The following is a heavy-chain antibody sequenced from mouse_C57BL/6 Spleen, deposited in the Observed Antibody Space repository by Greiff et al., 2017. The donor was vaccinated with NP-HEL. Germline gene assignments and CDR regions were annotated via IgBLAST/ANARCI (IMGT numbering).Heavy chain of an antibody. CDR3: ARGSPWYFDV. V-gene: IGHV5-17*01. Sequence: EVKLVESGGGLVKPGGSLKLSCAASGFTFSDYGMHWVRQAPEKGLEWVAYISSGSSTIYYADPVKGRINISRDNAKNTLFLQMTSLSSEDTAMYYCARGSPWYFDVWGTGTTVTVSS. D-gene: IGHD6-1*01. CDR1: GFTFSDYG. CDR2: ISSGSSTI. J-gene: IGHJ1*03.